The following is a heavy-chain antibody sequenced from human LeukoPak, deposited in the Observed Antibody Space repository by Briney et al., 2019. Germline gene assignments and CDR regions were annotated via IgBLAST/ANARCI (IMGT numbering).Heavy chain of an antibody. V-gene: IGHV3-64*01. Sequence: PGGSLRLSCAASGFTFGSYAMHWVRQAPGKGLEYVSAITNDGGTTFYANSVKGRFTISRDNSKNTLFLQMGSLRPEDMAVYYCARVDDFTYYFWGQGTLVTVSS. CDR3: ARVDDFTYYF. CDR1: GFTFGSYA. D-gene: IGHD2-2*03. J-gene: IGHJ4*02. CDR2: ITNDGGTT.